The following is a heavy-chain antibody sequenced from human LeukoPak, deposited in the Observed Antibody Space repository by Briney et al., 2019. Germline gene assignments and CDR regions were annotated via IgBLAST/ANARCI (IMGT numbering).Heavy chain of an antibody. V-gene: IGHV4-59*08. CDR1: GGSISSYY. CDR2: IYYSGST. J-gene: IGHJ4*02. CDR3: ARTPRLWRHYFDY. Sequence: SETLSLTCTVSGGSISSYYWSWIRQPPGRGMEWIGYIYYSGSTNYNPSLKSRVTISVDTSKNQFSLKLSSVTAADTAVYYCARTPRLWRHYFDYWGQGTLVTVSS. D-gene: IGHD2-21*01.